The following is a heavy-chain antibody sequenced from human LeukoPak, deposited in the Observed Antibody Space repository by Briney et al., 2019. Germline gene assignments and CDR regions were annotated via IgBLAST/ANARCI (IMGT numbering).Heavy chain of an antibody. CDR1: GFTFSTYS. V-gene: IGHV3-21*01. J-gene: IGHJ4*02. CDR2: ISSFSTSV. Sequence: TGGSLRLSCVVSGFTFSTYSMNWVRQAPGKGLEWVSSISSFSTSVYYADSVKGRFTISRDSAKNSLYLQMCSLRAEDTAVYYCTRDHEYWSVTDYWGQGTLVTVSS. D-gene: IGHD2/OR15-2a*01. CDR3: TRDHEYWSVTDY.